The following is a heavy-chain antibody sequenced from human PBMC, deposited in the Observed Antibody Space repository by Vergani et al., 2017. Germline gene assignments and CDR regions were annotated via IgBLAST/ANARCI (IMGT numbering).Heavy chain of an antibody. D-gene: IGHD4-17*01. V-gene: IGHV3-30*18. J-gene: IGHJ4*02. CDR3: AKGATTVTTY. CDR2: ISYDGSYK. Sequence: QVQLVESGGGVVQPGRSLRLSCAASGFTFSTYDMHWVRQAPGKGLEWVAVISYDGSYKYYADSVKDRFTISRDNSKNTLYLQMNSLRAEDTAVYYCAKGATTVTTYWGQGTLVTVSS. CDR1: GFTFSTYD.